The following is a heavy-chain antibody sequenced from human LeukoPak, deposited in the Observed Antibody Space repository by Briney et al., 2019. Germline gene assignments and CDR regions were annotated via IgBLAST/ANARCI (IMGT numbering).Heavy chain of an antibody. Sequence: PSETLSLTCTVSGGSISGSSYYWGWIRQPPGKGLEWIGYIYYSGSTNYNPSLKSRVTISVDTSKNQFSLKLSPVTAADTAVYYCARADFRDYGSYYYFGLDVWGQGTTVTVSS. CDR3: ARADFRDYGSYYYFGLDV. D-gene: IGHD4-17*01. V-gene: IGHV4-61*05. CDR2: IYYSGST. CDR1: GGSISGSSYY. J-gene: IGHJ6*02.